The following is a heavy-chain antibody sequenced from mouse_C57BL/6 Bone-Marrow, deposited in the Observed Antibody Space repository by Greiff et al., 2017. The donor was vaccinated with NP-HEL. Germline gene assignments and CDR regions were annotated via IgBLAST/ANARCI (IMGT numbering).Heavy chain of an antibody. Sequence: VQLQQSGAELVKPGASVKISCKASGYAFSSYWMNWVKERPGKGLAWIGQIYPGDGDTKYNGKFKGKATLNADKSSSTAYMQVSSLTSEDSAVYFCARGDYGSSRFGYAMDYWGQGTSVTVSS. CDR3: ARGDYGSSRFGYAMDY. CDR2: IYPGDGDT. D-gene: IGHD1-1*01. V-gene: IGHV1-80*01. CDR1: GYAFSSYW. J-gene: IGHJ4*01.